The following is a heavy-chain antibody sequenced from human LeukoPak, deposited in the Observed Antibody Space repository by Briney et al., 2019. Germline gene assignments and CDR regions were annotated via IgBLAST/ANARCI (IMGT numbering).Heavy chain of an antibody. J-gene: IGHJ3*01. CDR2: ISSSSSYI. V-gene: IGHV3-21*01. CDR3: ARADSDYVFAFDV. Sequence: GGSLRLSCAASGFTFSSYSMNWVRQAPGKGLEWVSAISSSSSYIYYADSVKGRFTISRDNAKNSLYLQMNSLRAEDTAVYYCARADSDYVFAFDVWGQGTMVTASS. CDR1: GFTFSSYS. D-gene: IGHD4-11*01.